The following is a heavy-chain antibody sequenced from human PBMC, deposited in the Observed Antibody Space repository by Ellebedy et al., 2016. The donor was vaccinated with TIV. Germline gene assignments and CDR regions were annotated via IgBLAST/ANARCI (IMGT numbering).Heavy chain of an antibody. CDR2: IVVGSGNT. CDR1: GFTFTSSA. CDR3: AAWPLGELAKPPFDY. V-gene: IGHV1-58*01. J-gene: IGHJ4*02. D-gene: IGHD3-16*01. Sequence: SVKVSXXASGFTFTSSAVQWVRQARGQRLEWIGWIVVGSGNTNYAQKFQERVTITRDMSTSTAYMELSSLRSEDTAVYYCAAWPLGELAKPPFDYWGQGTLVTVSS.